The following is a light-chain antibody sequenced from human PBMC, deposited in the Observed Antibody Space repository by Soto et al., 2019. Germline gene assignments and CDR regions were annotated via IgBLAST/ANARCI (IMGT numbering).Light chain of an antibody. J-gene: IGLJ2*01. Sequence: QSALTQPRSVSGSPGQSVTISCTGTSSDVGGYNYVSRYQQHPGKAPKLMIYDVTKRPSGVPDRFSGSKSGNTASLTISGLQPDDEADYFCCSYAGNFIFFGGGTKVTVL. CDR2: DVT. V-gene: IGLV2-11*01. CDR1: SSDVGGYNY. CDR3: CSYAGNFIF.